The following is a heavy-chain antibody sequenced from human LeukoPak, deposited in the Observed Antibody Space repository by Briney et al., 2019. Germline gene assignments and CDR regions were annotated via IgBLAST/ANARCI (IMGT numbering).Heavy chain of an antibody. CDR1: GGSITSGGYY. Sequence: SETLSLTCTVSGGSITSGGYYWSRIRQHPGKGLEWIGYIYYSGSTSYNPSLKSRVTISLDTSKNQFSLKLSSVTAADTAVYYCARETDYYDSGGYYLQWFDPWGQGTLVTVSS. J-gene: IGHJ5*02. CDR3: ARETDYYDSGGYYLQWFDP. D-gene: IGHD3-22*01. V-gene: IGHV4-31*03. CDR2: IYYSGST.